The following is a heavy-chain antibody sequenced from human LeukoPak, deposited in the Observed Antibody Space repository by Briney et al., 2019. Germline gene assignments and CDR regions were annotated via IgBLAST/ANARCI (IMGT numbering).Heavy chain of an antibody. CDR1: GFTFSNAW. CDR2: IKSKTDGGTT. D-gene: IGHD2-2*01. V-gene: IGHV3-15*07. CDR3: TTDKVVPAAMPSYYYGTDV. J-gene: IGHJ6*02. Sequence: GGSLRLSCAASGFTFSNAWMNWVRQAPGKGLEWVGRIKSKTDGGTTDYAAPVKGRFTISRDDSKNTLYLQMNSLKTEDTAVYYCTTDKVVPAAMPSYYYGTDVWGQGTTVTVSS.